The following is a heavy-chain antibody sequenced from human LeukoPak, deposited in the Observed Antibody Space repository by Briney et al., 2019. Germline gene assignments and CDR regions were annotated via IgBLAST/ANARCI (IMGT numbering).Heavy chain of an antibody. CDR1: GFTFSSYA. D-gene: IGHD3-16*02. CDR2: ISGSGGST. Sequence: GGSLRLSCAASGFTFSSYAMSWVRQAPGKGLEWVSAISGSGGSTYYADSVKGRFTISRDNSKNTLYLQMNSLRAEDTAVYYCAKDFLYYDYVWGSYRSDTFAIWGQGTMVTVSS. CDR3: AKDFLYYDYVWGSYRSDTFAI. V-gene: IGHV3-23*01. J-gene: IGHJ3*02.